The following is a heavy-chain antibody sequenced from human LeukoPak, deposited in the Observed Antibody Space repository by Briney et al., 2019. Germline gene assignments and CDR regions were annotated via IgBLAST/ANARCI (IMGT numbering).Heavy chain of an antibody. CDR3: ARGGSYGDYVNY. V-gene: IGHV4-30-4*01. CDR2: IYYSGST. D-gene: IGHD4-17*01. J-gene: IGHJ4*02. CDR1: GGSISNGDYY. Sequence: PSQTLSLTCTVSGGSISNGDYYWSWIRQPPGKGLEWIGYIYYSGSTYYNPSLKGRVTISVDTSKNQFSLKLSSVTAADTAVYYCARGGSYGDYVNYWGQGTLVTVSS.